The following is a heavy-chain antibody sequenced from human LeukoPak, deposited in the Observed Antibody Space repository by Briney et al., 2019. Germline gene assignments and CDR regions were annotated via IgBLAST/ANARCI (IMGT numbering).Heavy chain of an antibody. Sequence: GGSLRLSCATSGLSFYGAWLSWVRQAPGKGLEWVGRIKGTDVGGATDYAAPVKGRFIISKDDSKRTLYLQMNSLSPEDTAVYYCTTVTHFNLGGQGTLVTVSS. D-gene: IGHD3-3*02. CDR2: IKGTDVGGAT. CDR3: TTVTHFNL. V-gene: IGHV3-15*01. CDR1: GLSFYGAW. J-gene: IGHJ1*01.